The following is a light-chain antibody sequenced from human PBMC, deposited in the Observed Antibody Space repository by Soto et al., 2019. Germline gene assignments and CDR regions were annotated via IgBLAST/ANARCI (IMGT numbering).Light chain of an antibody. CDR3: QQSHTFPIT. Sequence: DIQMTQSPSSGSASVGDSVTITCPASRVISSWLAWYQQKPGKAPNLLIYAASNLQSGVPSRFSASGSGTDFTLTINNLQPEDFATYYCQQSHTFPITFGQGTRLEIK. V-gene: IGKV1-12*01. CDR2: AAS. CDR1: RVISSW. J-gene: IGKJ5*01.